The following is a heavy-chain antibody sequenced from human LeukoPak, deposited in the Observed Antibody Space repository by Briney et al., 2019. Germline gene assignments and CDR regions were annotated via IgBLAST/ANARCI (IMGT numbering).Heavy chain of an antibody. J-gene: IGHJ4*02. Sequence: GGSLRLSCAASGFTFSSYWMSWVRQAPGKGLEWVANIRQDGSEKYYVDSVKGRFTISRDNAKNSLYLQMNSLRAEDTAVYYCATDLDSGAAAHRGGFDYWGQGTLVPVSS. CDR2: IRQDGSEK. CDR3: ATDLDSGAAAHRGGFDY. CDR1: GFTFSSYW. V-gene: IGHV3-7*01. D-gene: IGHD6-13*01.